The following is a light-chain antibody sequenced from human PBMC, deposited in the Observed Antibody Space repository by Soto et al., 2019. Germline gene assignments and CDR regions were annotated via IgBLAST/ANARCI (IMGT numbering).Light chain of an antibody. Sequence: EVLVRQSPATLSLSPGEGATLSCTASQGLGDTLAWYQHKPGQAPRLLIYGASTRATGIPARVSGSGSGTEFTLPISSLQSEDFAVSYFQQYNNWPPRTFGQGTKVDIK. CDR1: QGLGDT. CDR3: QQYNNWPPRT. CDR2: GAS. V-gene: IGKV3-15*01. J-gene: IGKJ1*01.